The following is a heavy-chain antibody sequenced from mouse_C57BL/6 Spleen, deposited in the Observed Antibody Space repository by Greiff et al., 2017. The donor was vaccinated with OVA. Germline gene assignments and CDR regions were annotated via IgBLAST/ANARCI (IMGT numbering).Heavy chain of an antibody. CDR3: ARDANWDAGYYFDY. CDR1: GFTFSSYA. V-gene: IGHV5-4*01. Sequence: DVMLVESGGGLVKPGGSLKLSCAASGFTFSSYAMSWVRQTPEKRLEWVATISDGGSYTYYPDNVKGRFTISRDNAKNNLYLQMSHLKSEDTAMYYCARDANWDAGYYFDYWGQGTTLTVSS. D-gene: IGHD4-1*01. CDR2: ISDGGSYT. J-gene: IGHJ2*01.